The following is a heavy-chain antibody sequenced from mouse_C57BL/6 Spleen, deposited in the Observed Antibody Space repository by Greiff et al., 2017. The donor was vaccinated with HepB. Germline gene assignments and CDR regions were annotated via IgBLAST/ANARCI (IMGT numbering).Heavy chain of an antibody. Sequence: EVKLVESEGGLVQPGSSMKLSCTASGFTFSDYYMAWVRQVPEKGLEWVANINYDGSSTYYLDSLKSRFIISRDNAKNILYLQMSSLKSEDTATYYCARDRGRDYLDYWGQGTTLTVSS. D-gene: IGHD2-4*01. V-gene: IGHV5-16*01. J-gene: IGHJ2*01. CDR1: GFTFSDYY. CDR2: INYDGSST. CDR3: ARDRGRDYLDY.